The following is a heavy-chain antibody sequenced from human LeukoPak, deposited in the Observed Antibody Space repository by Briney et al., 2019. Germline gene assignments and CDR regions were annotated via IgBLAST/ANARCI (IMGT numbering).Heavy chain of an antibody. CDR1: GGSFSGYY. CDR2: INHSGST. D-gene: IGHD5-18*01. Sequence: SEALSLTCGVYGGSFSGYYWSWIRQPPGKGQEWYGGINHSGSTNYNPSLKSRVTISVDTSKNQFSLKLSSVTAADTAVYYCARGPRIQLWLGRYYFDYWGQGTLVTVSS. V-gene: IGHV4-34*01. J-gene: IGHJ4*02. CDR3: ARGPRIQLWLGRYYFDY.